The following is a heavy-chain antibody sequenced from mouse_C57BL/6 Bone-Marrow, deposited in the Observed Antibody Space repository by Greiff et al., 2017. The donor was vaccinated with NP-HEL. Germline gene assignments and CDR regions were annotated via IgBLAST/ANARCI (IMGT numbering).Heavy chain of an antibody. CDR3: TTVTTVVATRYYFDV. J-gene: IGHJ1*03. V-gene: IGHV14-4*01. CDR2: IDPENGDT. D-gene: IGHD1-1*01. Sequence: VQLKESGAELVRPGASVKLSCTASGFNIKDDYMHWVKQRPEQGLEWIGWIDPENGDTEYASKFQGKATITADTSSNTAYLQLSSLTSEDTAVYYWTTVTTVVATRYYFDVWGTGTTVTVSS. CDR1: GFNIKDDY.